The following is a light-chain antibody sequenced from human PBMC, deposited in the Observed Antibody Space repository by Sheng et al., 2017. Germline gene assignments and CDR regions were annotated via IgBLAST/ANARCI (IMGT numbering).Light chain of an antibody. CDR3: QQSYGTPFT. CDR1: EHYQL. V-gene: IGKV1-39*01. J-gene: IGKJ3*01. CDR2: AAS. Sequence: DIQMIQSPSSLSASVGGQSHHHLPGKSEHYQLFKLVSAETSKGPKLLICAASSLQSGVPIRFSGSGXGTGFTLTISSLQPEDFATYYCQQSYGTPFTFGPGTKVDIK.